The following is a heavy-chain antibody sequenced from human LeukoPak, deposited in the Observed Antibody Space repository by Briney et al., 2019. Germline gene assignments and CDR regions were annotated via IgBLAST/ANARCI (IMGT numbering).Heavy chain of an antibody. V-gene: IGHV1-69*13. Sequence: ASVKVSCKASGGTFSSKVITWVRQAPGQGLEWVGGMTPTSGTGNTAQRFQGRVAVTADESTTTVYMELSSLRSDDTALYYCARVIMGRGYNYFDPWGQGTLVTVSS. J-gene: IGHJ5*02. CDR3: ARVIMGRGYNYFDP. CDR2: MTPTSGTG. D-gene: IGHD2-8*01. CDR1: GGTFSSKV.